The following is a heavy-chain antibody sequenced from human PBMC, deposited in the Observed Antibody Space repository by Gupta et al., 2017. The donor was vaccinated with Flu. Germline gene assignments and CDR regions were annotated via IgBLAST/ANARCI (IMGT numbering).Heavy chain of an antibody. CDR1: GYIFTNYA. J-gene: IGHJ6*02. Sequence: QVQLVQSGAEVKKPGASVKVSCKASGYIFTNYAMHWVRQAPGQRLEWMGWINGGNGNTKYSQKFQGRVTITRDTSASTTYMELSGLRSEDTAVYYCARDNNGDYGGYYYYGMDVWGQGTTVTVSS. CDR2: INGGNGNT. V-gene: IGHV1-3*01. D-gene: IGHD4-17*01. CDR3: ARDNNGDYGGYYYYGMDV.